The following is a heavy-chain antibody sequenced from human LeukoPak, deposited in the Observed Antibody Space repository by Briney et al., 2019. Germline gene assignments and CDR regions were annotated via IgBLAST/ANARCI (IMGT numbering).Heavy chain of an antibody. V-gene: IGHV3-30-3*01. CDR3: ASLQFGGNAFDI. Sequence: SGGSLRLSCAASGFTFSSYAMHWVRQAPGKRLEWVAVISYDGSNKYYADSVKGRFTISRDNSKNTLYLQMNSLRAEDTAVYYCASLQFGGNAFDIWGQGTMVTVSS. D-gene: IGHD3-10*01. CDR1: GFTFSSYA. J-gene: IGHJ3*02. CDR2: ISYDGSNK.